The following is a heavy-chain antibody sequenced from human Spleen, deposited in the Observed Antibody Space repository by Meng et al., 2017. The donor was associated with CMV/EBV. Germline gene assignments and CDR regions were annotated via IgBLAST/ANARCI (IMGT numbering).Heavy chain of an antibody. CDR3: ARYRRNYDSSGYYYFYFDY. Sequence: GSLRLSCTVSGASISSSYWGWIRQPPGKGLEWIGYFSYTGSTNYNPSLKSRVTISVDTSNNQFSLKLSSVTAADTAVYYCARYRRNYDSSGYYYFYFDYWGQGTLVTVSS. D-gene: IGHD3-22*01. V-gene: IGHV4-59*01. CDR1: GASISSSY. J-gene: IGHJ4*02. CDR2: FSYTGST.